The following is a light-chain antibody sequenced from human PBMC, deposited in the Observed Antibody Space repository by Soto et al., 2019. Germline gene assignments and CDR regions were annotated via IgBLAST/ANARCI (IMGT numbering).Light chain of an antibody. CDR2: DVN. CDR1: SSDVGGYNY. J-gene: IGLJ1*01. CDR3: CSFAGGYIYV. Sequence: QSVLTQPRSVSGSPGQSVTISCTGTSSDVGGYNYVSWYQQHPGKAPKLVIYDVNKRPSGVPDRFSGSKSGNTASLTISGLHADDEADYHCCSFAGGYIYVFGAGTKLTVL. V-gene: IGLV2-11*01.